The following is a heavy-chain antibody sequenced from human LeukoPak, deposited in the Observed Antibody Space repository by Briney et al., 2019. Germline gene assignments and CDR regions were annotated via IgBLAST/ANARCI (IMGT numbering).Heavy chain of an antibody. Sequence: GGSLRLSCAASGFTFSSYSMNWVRQAPGKGLEWVSYISSSSSTVYYADSVKGRFTISRDYAKNSLYLQMNSLRVEDTAVYYCARQWLGNYYFDFWGQGTLVTVSS. J-gene: IGHJ4*02. CDR3: ARQWLGNYYFDF. V-gene: IGHV3-48*04. CDR2: ISSSSSTV. CDR1: GFTFSSYS. D-gene: IGHD6-19*01.